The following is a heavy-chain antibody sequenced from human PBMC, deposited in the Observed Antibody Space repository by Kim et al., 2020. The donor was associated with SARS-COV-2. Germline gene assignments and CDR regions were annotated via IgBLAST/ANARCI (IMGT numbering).Heavy chain of an antibody. CDR3: AKDSYSGLLLWFGEYDY. V-gene: IGHV3-30*18. J-gene: IGHJ4*02. CDR1: GFTFSSYG. CDR2: ISYDGSNK. D-gene: IGHD3-10*01. Sequence: GGSLRLSCAASGFTFSSYGMHWVRQAPGKGLEWVAVISYDGSNKYYADSVKGRFIISRDNSKNTLYLQMNSLRAEDTAVYYCAKDSYSGLLLWFGEYDYWGQGTLVTVSS.